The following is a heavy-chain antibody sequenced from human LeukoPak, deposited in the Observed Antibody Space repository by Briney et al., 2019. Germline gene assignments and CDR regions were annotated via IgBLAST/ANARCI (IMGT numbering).Heavy chain of an antibody. J-gene: IGHJ4*02. CDR1: GGSISSGGYY. V-gene: IGHV4-31*03. Sequence: SETLSLTCTVSGGSISSGGYYWSWIRQHPGRGLEWIAYIYYNGNTYFNPSLKSRITISVDTSKNQFSLKLNSVTAADTAVYYCARIRSSGSHFDYWGQGTRVTVSS. CDR3: ARIRSSGSHFDY. CDR2: IYYNGNT. D-gene: IGHD6-6*01.